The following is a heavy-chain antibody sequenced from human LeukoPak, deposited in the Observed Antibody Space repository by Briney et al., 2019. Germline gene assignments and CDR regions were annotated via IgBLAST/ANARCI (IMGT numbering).Heavy chain of an antibody. D-gene: IGHD2-2*01. V-gene: IGHV3-23*01. J-gene: IGHJ6*03. Sequence: GGSLRLSCAASGFTFSSYAMSWVRQAPGKGLEWVSAISGSGGSTYYVDSVKGRFTISRDNSKNTLYLQMNSLRAEDTAVYYCATLPGGITSDYYYYYYMDVWGKGTTVTVSS. CDR1: GFTFSSYA. CDR2: ISGSGGST. CDR3: ATLPGGITSDYYYYYYMDV.